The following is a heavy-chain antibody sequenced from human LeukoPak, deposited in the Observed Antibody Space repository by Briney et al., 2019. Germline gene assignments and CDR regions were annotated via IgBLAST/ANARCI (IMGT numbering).Heavy chain of an antibody. D-gene: IGHD6-13*01. V-gene: IGHV4-31*03. CDR1: GGSISSGGYY. J-gene: IGHJ4*02. CDR2: IYYSGST. CDR3: ARAPASSWTQRNYFDY. Sequence: PSETLSLTCTVSGGSISSGGYYWSWIRQHPGKGLEWIGYIYYSGSTYYNPSLKSRVTISVDTSKNQFSLKLSSVTAADTAVYYCARAPASSWTQRNYFDYWGQGTLVTVSS.